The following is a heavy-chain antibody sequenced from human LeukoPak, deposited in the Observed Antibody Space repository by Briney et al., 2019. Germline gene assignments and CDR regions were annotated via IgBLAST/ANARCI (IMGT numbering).Heavy chain of an antibody. CDR1: GFTVSTNY. V-gene: IGHV3-53*05. Sequence: GGSLRLSCAASGFTVSTNYMTWVRQAPGKGLEWVSFIYSDGSTYYADSVKGRFTISRDNSKNTLYLQMNSLRPEDTAVYYCAKDGHTVTTFDYWGQGTLVTVSS. CDR2: IYSDGST. CDR3: AKDGHTVTTFDY. J-gene: IGHJ4*02. D-gene: IGHD4-17*01.